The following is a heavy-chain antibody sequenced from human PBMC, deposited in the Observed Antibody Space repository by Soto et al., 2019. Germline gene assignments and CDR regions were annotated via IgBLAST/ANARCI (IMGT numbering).Heavy chain of an antibody. J-gene: IGHJ4*02. CDR2: ISSSSSYI. V-gene: IGHV3-21*01. D-gene: IGHD2-21*02. CDR3: ARDGGGLAYCGGDCYSFGY. Sequence: VQLVESGGGVVQPGRSQRLSCAASGFTFSDHGMHWVRQAPGKGLEWVSSISSSSSYIYYADSVKGRFTISRDNAKNSLYLQMNSLRAEDTAVYYCARDGGGLAYCGGDCYSFGYWGQGTLVTVSS. CDR1: GFTFSDHG.